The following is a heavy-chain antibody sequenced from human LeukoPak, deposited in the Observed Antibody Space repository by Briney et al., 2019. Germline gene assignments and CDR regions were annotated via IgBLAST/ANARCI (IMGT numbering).Heavy chain of an antibody. J-gene: IGHJ6*02. CDR3: ARVGGSYYNYCYGMDV. V-gene: IGHV1-18*01. D-gene: IGHD1-26*01. CDR1: GYTFTSYG. Sequence: ASVKVSCKASGYTFTSYGISWVRQAPGQGREGMGWISAYNGNTNYAQKLQGRVTMTTDTSTSTAYMELRSLRSDDTAVYYCARVGGSYYNYCYGMDVWGQGTTVTVSS. CDR2: ISAYNGNT.